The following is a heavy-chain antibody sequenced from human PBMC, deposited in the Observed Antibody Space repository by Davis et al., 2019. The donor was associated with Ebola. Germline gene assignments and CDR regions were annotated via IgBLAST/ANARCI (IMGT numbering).Heavy chain of an antibody. D-gene: IGHD2-8*02. J-gene: IGHJ4*02. V-gene: IGHV1-2*06. CDR3: ARELYWGHRYPYFDY. CDR2: INPNSGGT. CDR1: GYTFTGYY. Sequence: AASVKVSCKASGYTFTGYYMHWVRQAPGQGLEWMGRINPNSGGTNYAQKFQGRVTMTRDTSISTAYMELSRLRSDDTAVYYCARELYWGHRYPYFDYWGQGTLVTVSS.